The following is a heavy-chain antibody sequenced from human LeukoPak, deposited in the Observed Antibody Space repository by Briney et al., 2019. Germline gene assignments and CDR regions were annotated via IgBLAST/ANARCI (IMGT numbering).Heavy chain of an antibody. J-gene: IGHJ6*03. Sequence: PSYTLSLTRTVAGSSTSTRAFYWGWIREPPLKGMERIWSIYASRNEFYNPSLKSRVTISADTSKNQFSLKLNSVTAADTAMYYCARQISDYYYYYMDVWGEGITVTVSS. CDR1: GSSTSTRAFY. CDR3: ARQISDYYYYYMDV. D-gene: IGHD2/OR15-2a*01. CDR2: IYASRNE. V-gene: IGHV4-39*01.